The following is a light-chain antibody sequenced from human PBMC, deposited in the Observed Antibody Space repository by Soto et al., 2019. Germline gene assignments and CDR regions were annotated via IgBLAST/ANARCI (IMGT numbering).Light chain of an antibody. CDR1: QGISNS. J-gene: IGKJ3*01. CDR3: QKYKSAPYT. CDR2: DAS. V-gene: IGKV1-27*01. Sequence: DIQMTQSPSSLSASIGDRVTITCRASQGISNSLAWYQQKPGKGPSLLIYDASTLQSGVPSRFSGSGSGTDFTLTINSLQPEDVATYYCQKYKSAPYTFGPGTKVAIK.